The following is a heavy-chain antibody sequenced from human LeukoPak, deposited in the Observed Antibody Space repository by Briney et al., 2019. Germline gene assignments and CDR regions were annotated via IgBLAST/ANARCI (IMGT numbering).Heavy chain of an antibody. CDR3: AKGPVGWSLYYFDY. Sequence: GGSRRLSCAASGFTFSSYAMSWVRQAPGKGLEWVSGISGSGGSTYYADSVKGRFTISRDNSKNTLYLQMNSLRAGDTAVYYCAKGPVGWSLYYFDYWGQGTLLTVSS. V-gene: IGHV3-23*01. CDR1: GFTFSSYA. J-gene: IGHJ4*02. CDR2: ISGSGGST. D-gene: IGHD1-26*01.